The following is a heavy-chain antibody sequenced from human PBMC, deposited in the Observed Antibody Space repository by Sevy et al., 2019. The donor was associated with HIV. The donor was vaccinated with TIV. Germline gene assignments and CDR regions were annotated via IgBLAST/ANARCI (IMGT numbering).Heavy chain of an antibody. CDR1: GFSFDSYG. V-gene: IGHV3-23*01. J-gene: IGHJ6*03. CDR3: GKGGGGHYDPDEIAYYFYYYNMDV. D-gene: IGHD3-22*01. Sequence: GGSLRLSCAVSGFSFDSYGMTWVRQAPGKGLEWVSAISGSGTRTYYADSVKGRFIISRDNSKNTLDLQMNSLRAEDTAHYFCGKGGGGHYDPDEIAYYFYYYNMDVWGKGTTVTVSS. CDR2: ISGSGTRT.